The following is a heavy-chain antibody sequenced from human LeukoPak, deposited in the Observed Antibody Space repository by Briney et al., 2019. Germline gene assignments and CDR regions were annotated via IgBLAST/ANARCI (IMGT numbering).Heavy chain of an antibody. CDR1: GFTFSIYW. CDR3: ARGGRRFDP. J-gene: IGHJ5*02. D-gene: IGHD3-10*01. Sequence: GGSLRLSCAASGFTFSIYWMTWVRQAPGKGLEWVANIKNDGSEKRYMDSVKGRFTISRDNAENLVYLQMNSLKVEDTAVYFCARGGRRFDPWGQGTLVTVSS. V-gene: IGHV3-7*01. CDR2: IKNDGSEK.